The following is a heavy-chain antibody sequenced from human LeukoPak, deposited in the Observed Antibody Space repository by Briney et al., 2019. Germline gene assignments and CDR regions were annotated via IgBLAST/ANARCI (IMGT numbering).Heavy chain of an antibody. Sequence: ASVKVSCKASGYTFTSYDINWVRQATGQGLEWMGWINPNSGGTNYAQKFQGRVTMTRDTSISTASMELSRLRPDDTAGYYCARDGGQVDFWSGYYTGWFDPWGQGTLVTVSS. CDR1: GYTFTSYD. CDR3: ARDGGQVDFWSGYYTGWFDP. D-gene: IGHD3-3*01. J-gene: IGHJ5*02. V-gene: IGHV1-2*02. CDR2: INPNSGGT.